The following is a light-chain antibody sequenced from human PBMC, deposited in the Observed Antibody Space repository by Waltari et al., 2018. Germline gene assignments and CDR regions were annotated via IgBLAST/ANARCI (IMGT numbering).Light chain of an antibody. Sequence: EIVLTQSPATLSVSPGERATLSCRARQRVPSNLAWYPHKPGQAPRLLIYGASTRATGIPARVSGSESGTEFTLTFSSLQSEDSAVYYCQHYNNWPLTFGPGTKVDIK. V-gene: IGKV3-15*01. J-gene: IGKJ3*01. CDR3: QHYNNWPLT. CDR1: QRVPSN. CDR2: GAS.